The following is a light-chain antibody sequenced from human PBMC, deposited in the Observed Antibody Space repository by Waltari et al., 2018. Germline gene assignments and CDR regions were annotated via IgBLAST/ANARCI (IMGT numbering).Light chain of an antibody. V-gene: IGKV1-39*01. J-gene: IGKJ2*01. CDR2: GAS. CDR1: QNIDTF. Sequence: DIQLTQSPSSLSASVGDRVTITCRASQNIDTFLNWYQQRPGKAPKVLIYGASSLQSGVPSRFSGSGSGTHFTPTISSLQPDDFATYFCQQSHTMMYTFGQGTKLEIK. CDR3: QQSHTMMYT.